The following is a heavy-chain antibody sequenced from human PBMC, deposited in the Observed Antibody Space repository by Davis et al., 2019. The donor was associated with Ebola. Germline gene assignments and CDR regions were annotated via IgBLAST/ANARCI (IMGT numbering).Heavy chain of an antibody. V-gene: IGHV7-4-1*02. D-gene: IGHD3-22*01. CDR1: GYTFSDYF. CDR2: INTNTGNP. J-gene: IGHJ4*02. Sequence: AASVKVSCKTSGYTFSDYFIHWVRQAPGQGLEWMGWINTNTGNPTYAQGFTGRFVFSLDTSVSTAYLQISSLKAEDTAVYYCARGWSGGIVVVTYFDYWGQGTLVTVSS. CDR3: ARGWSGGIVVVTYFDY.